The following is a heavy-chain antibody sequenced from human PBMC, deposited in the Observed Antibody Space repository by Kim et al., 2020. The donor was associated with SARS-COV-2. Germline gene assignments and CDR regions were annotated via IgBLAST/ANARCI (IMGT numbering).Heavy chain of an antibody. CDR3: AKASFALGSLDY. Sequence: GGSLRLSCAASGFTFTNYAMSWVRQAPGKGLEWASAISVRGATYYADSVKGRFTISRDSSRNTLYLHMNSLRAEDTAVYYCAKASFALGSLDYWGQGTLVTVSS. CDR1: GFTFTNYA. D-gene: IGHD7-27*01. CDR2: ISVRGAT. V-gene: IGHV3-23*01. J-gene: IGHJ4*02.